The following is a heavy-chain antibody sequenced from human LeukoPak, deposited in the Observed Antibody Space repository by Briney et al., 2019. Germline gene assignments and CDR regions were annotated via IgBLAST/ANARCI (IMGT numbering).Heavy chain of an antibody. Sequence: PSETLSLTCAVYGGSFSGYYWSWIRQPPGKGLEWIGEINHSGSTNSNPSLKSRVTISVDTSKNQFSLKLSSVTAADTAVYYCARGLSGYSSFNSFDPWGQRTLVTVSS. J-gene: IGHJ5*02. D-gene: IGHD6-19*01. V-gene: IGHV4-34*01. CDR3: ARGLSGYSSFNSFDP. CDR1: GGSFSGYY. CDR2: INHSGST.